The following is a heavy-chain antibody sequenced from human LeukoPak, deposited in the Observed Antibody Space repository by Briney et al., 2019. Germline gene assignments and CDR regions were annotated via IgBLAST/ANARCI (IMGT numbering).Heavy chain of an antibody. CDR3: ARDGEYDFWSGYDY. CDR1: GASISSYY. Sequence: PSETLSLTCTVSGASISSYYWSWIRQPPGKGLEWIGYFYYTGSTNYNPSLKSRVSISVDTSKNQFSLKLSSVTAADTAAYYCARDGEYDFWSGYDYWGQGTLVTVSS. J-gene: IGHJ4*02. V-gene: IGHV4-59*01. CDR2: FYYTGST. D-gene: IGHD3-3*01.